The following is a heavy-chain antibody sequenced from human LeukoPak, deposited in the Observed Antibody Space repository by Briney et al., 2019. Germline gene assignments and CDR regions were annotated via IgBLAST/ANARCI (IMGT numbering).Heavy chain of an antibody. D-gene: IGHD3-22*01. J-gene: IGHJ4*02. V-gene: IGHV4-4*07. Sequence: SETLSLTCTVSGGSISSYYWSWIRQPAGKGLEWIGRIYTSGSTNYNPSLKSRVTMSVDTSKNQFSLKLSSVTAADTAVYYCARVYYDSSGYSALLFDYWGQGTLVTVSS. CDR1: GGSISSYY. CDR3: ARVYYDSSGYSALLFDY. CDR2: IYTSGST.